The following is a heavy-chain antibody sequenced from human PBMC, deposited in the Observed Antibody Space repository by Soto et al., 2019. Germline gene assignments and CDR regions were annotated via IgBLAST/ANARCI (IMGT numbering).Heavy chain of an antibody. V-gene: IGHV4-30-4*02. D-gene: IGHD3-10*01. J-gene: IGHJ5*02. Sequence: PSETLSLTCTVSGGSISSGDYYWSWIRQPPGKGLEWIGYIYYSGSTYYNPSLKSRVTISVDTSKNQFSLKLSSVTAADTAVYYCARASVGPGRDEVWFDPWGQGTLVTVSS. CDR2: IYYSGST. CDR3: ARASVGPGRDEVWFDP. CDR1: GGSISSGDYY.